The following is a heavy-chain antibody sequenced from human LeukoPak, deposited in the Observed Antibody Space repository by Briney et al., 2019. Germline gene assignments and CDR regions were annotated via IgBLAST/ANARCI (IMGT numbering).Heavy chain of an antibody. CDR2: IYSGGST. J-gene: IGHJ4*02. CDR1: GFTVSSNY. CDR3: AKARGLLWFGELFILDY. V-gene: IGHV3-66*01. Sequence: PGGSLRLSCAASGFTVSSNYMSWVRQAPGKGLEWVSVIYSGGSTYYADSVKGRFTISRDNSKNTLYLQMNSLRAEDTAVYYCAKARGLLWFGELFILDYWGQGTLVTVSS. D-gene: IGHD3-10*01.